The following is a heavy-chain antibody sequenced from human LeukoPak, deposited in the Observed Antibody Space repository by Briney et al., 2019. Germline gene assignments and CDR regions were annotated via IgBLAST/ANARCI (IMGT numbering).Heavy chain of an antibody. V-gene: IGHV3-21*06. CDR1: GFSFSSYT. Sequence: AGGSLRLSCAASGFSFSSYTMNWVRQAPGKGLEWVSSMSSGGDYIHYADSLQGRFTISRDIAKNSLFLQMNSLRTEDTAVYYCARDAWVTAGVYYFDFWGQGTLVTVSS. J-gene: IGHJ4*02. CDR3: ARDAWVTAGVYYFDF. D-gene: IGHD2-21*02. CDR2: MSSGGDYI.